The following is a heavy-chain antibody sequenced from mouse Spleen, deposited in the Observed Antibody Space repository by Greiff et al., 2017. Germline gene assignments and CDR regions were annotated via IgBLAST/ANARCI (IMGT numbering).Heavy chain of an antibody. V-gene: IGHV5-9-4*01. CDR1: GFTFSSYA. CDR3: ARRNDGYGDAMDY. CDR2: ISSGGSYT. D-gene: IGHD2-3*01. Sequence: EVQLVESGAGLVKPGGSLKLSCAASGFTFSSYAMSWVRQSPEKRLEWVAEISSGGSYTYYPDNVTGRFTISRDNAKNTLYLEMSSLRSEDTAMYYWARRNDGYGDAMDYWGQGTSVTVSS. J-gene: IGHJ4*01.